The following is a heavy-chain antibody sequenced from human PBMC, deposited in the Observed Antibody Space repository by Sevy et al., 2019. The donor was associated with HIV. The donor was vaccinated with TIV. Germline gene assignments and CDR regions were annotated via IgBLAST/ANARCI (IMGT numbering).Heavy chain of an antibody. D-gene: IGHD2-15*01. Sequence: GGSLRLSCAASGFTFDDYAMHWVRQAPGKGLEWVSGISWNSGSIGYADSVKGRFTISRDNAKNSRYLQMNSLRAEDTALYYCAKSTGYCSGGSCYRPQLDYWGQGTLSPSPQ. J-gene: IGHJ4*02. V-gene: IGHV3-9*01. CDR2: ISWNSGSI. CDR1: GFTFDDYA. CDR3: AKSTGYCSGGSCYRPQLDY.